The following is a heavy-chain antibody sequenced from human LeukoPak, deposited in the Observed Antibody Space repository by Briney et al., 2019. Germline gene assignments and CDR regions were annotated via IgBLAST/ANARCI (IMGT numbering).Heavy chain of an antibody. D-gene: IGHD5-18*01. Sequence: GASVKVSCKASGGTFSSYAISWVRQAPGQGLEWMGAIIPIFGTANYAQEFQGRVTITAGESTSTAYMELSSLRSEDTAVYYCARVQGSGYSFGSRRYYFDYWGQGTLVTVSS. CDR2: IIPIFGTA. J-gene: IGHJ4*02. CDR3: ARVQGSGYSFGSRRYYFDY. V-gene: IGHV1-69*13. CDR1: GGTFSSYA.